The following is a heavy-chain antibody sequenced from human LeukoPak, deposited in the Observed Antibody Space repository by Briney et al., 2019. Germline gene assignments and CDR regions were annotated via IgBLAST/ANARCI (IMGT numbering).Heavy chain of an antibody. Sequence: SETLSLTCAVYGGSFSGYYWSWIRQPPGKGLEWIGKINHSGSTNYNPSLKSRVTISVDTSKNQFSLKLSSVTAADTAVYYCATLIGVVPAAKGGWFDPWGQGTLVTVSS. CDR3: ATLIGVVPAAKGGWFDP. CDR1: GGSFSGYY. J-gene: IGHJ5*02. D-gene: IGHD2-2*01. V-gene: IGHV4-34*01. CDR2: INHSGST.